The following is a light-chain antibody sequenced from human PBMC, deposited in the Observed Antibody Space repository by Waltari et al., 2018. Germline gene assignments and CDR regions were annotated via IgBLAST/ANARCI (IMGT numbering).Light chain of an antibody. CDR3: CSYVGSSTYV. J-gene: IGLJ1*01. Sequence: QSALTQPASVSGSPGQSITISCTATSSDVGSYNLVSWYQQHPGNTPKLMIYEVNKRPSGVSNLFSGSNSGNTASLTISGLQAEDEADYYCCSYVGSSTYVFGTGTKVTVL. CDR2: EVN. CDR1: SSDVGSYNL. V-gene: IGLV2-23*02.